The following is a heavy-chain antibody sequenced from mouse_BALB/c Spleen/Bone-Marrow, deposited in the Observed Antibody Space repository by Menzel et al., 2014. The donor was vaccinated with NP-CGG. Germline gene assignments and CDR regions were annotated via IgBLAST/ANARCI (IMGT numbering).Heavy chain of an antibody. Sequence: EQLQESGSELVRPGASVTLSCKASGYTFTDYEMHWLKQTPVHGLEWIGAIDPETGGTAYNQKFKGRATLTTDKSSSTAYMELRSLTSEDSAVYYCTRLDSSGYGAYWGQGTLVTVSA. J-gene: IGHJ3*01. CDR3: TRLDSSGYGAY. D-gene: IGHD3-2*01. CDR2: IDPETGGT. V-gene: IGHV1-15*01. CDR1: GYTFTDYE.